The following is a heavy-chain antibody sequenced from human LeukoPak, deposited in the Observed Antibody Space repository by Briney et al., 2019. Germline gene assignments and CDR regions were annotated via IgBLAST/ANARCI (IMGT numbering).Heavy chain of an antibody. CDR3: ARYPRSRYYFDY. V-gene: IGHV1-8*03. Sequence: ASVKVSCKASGYTFTSYDINWVRQATGQGLEWMGWMNPNSGNTGYAQKFQGRVTIIRNTSISTAYMELSSLRSEDTAVYYCARYPRSRYYFDYWGQGTLVTVSS. CDR2: MNPNSGNT. CDR1: GYTFTSYD. J-gene: IGHJ4*02.